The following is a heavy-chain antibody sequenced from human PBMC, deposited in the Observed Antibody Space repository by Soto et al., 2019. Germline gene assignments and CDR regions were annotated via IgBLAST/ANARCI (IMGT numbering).Heavy chain of an antibody. CDR1: GYTFTSYG. Sequence: EASVKVSCKAPGYTFTSYGISWVRQAPGQGLEWMGWISAYNGNTNYAQKLQGRVTMTTDTSTSTAYMELRSLRSDDTAVYYCARDYCSGGSCSNWFDPWGQGTLVTVSS. CDR2: ISAYNGNT. V-gene: IGHV1-18*04. J-gene: IGHJ5*02. D-gene: IGHD2-15*01. CDR3: ARDYCSGGSCSNWFDP.